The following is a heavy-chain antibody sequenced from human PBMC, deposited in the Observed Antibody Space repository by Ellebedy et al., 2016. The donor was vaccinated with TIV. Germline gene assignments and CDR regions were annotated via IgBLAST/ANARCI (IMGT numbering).Heavy chain of an antibody. CDR1: GFTFSSYA. D-gene: IGHD2-15*01. V-gene: IGHV3-23*01. CDR3: ARELVAASGLGWFDP. Sequence: GGSLRLSCAASGFTFSSYAMSWVRQAPGKGLEWVSAISGSGGSTYYADSVKGRFTISRDNSKNTLYLQMNSLRAEDTAVYYCARELVAASGLGWFDPWGQGTLVTVSS. J-gene: IGHJ5*02. CDR2: ISGSGGST.